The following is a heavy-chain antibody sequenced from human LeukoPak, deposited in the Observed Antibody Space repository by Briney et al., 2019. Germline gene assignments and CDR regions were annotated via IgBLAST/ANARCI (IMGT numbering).Heavy chain of an antibody. Sequence: SETLSLTCTLARGSINKYYWTWIRQPPGKGLEWIGYIYYTGSTNYNPSLKSRVTISVDTSKNQFSLKLSSVTAADTAVYYCARDRPGGSSLDYWGQGTLVTVSS. CDR3: ARDRPGGSSLDY. D-gene: IGHD6-13*01. CDR1: RGSINKYY. V-gene: IGHV4-59*01. CDR2: IYYTGST. J-gene: IGHJ4*02.